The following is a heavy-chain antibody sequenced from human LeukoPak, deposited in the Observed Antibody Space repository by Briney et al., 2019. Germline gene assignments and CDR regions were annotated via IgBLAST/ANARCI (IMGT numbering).Heavy chain of an antibody. Sequence: GGSLRLSXAASGFTFCSYSMNWVRQTPGKGLEWLSSISSSSSYIYYADSVKGRFTISRDNAKNSLYLQMNSLRAEDTAVYYCARDYRVVTFDYWGQGTLVTVSS. V-gene: IGHV3-21*01. D-gene: IGHD2-21*02. CDR1: GFTFCSYS. CDR3: ARDYRVVTFDY. CDR2: ISSSSSYI. J-gene: IGHJ4*02.